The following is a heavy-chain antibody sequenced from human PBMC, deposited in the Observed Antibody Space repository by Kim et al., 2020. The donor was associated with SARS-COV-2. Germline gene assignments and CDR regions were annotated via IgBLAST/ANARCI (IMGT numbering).Heavy chain of an antibody. Sequence: ASVKVSCKASGYTFTGYYMHWVRQAPGQGLEWMGWINPNSGGTNYAQKFQGRVTMTRDTSISTAYMELSRLRSDDTAVYYCAREGGTVAPTAFDYWGQGTLVTVSS. CDR1: GYTFTGYY. J-gene: IGHJ4*02. CDR2: INPNSGGT. V-gene: IGHV1-2*02. D-gene: IGHD6-19*01. CDR3: AREGGTVAPTAFDY.